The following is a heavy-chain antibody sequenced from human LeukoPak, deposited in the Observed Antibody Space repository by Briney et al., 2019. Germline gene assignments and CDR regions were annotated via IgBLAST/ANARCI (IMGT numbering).Heavy chain of an antibody. D-gene: IGHD3-3*01. CDR3: ARDGYDFWSGYPTTVDF. Sequence: GGSLRLSCAASGFTFSTYAMNWVRQAPGKGLEWVSYISSSSNTIYYADSVQGRFPISRDNANNSLYLQMNSLRAEDTAVYYCARDGYDFWSGYPTTVDFWGQGTLVTVSS. J-gene: IGHJ4*02. V-gene: IGHV3-48*01. CDR2: ISSSSNTI. CDR1: GFTFSTYA.